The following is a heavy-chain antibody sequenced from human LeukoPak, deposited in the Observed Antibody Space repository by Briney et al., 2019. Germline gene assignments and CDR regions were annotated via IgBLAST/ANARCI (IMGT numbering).Heavy chain of an antibody. D-gene: IGHD2-2*01. Sequence: GGSLRLSCAASGFTISSYDMSWVRQAPGKGLEWVSSITSSSGYVYYADSVRGRFTISRDNSRNSLALQMDSLRAEDTAVYCCASCSNTNCPRLWGQGTLVTVSS. V-gene: IGHV3-21*01. CDR1: GFTISSYD. CDR3: ASCSNTNCPRL. J-gene: IGHJ4*02. CDR2: ITSSSGYV.